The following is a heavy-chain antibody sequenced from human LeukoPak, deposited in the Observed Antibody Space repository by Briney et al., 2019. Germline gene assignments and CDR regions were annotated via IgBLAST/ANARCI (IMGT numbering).Heavy chain of an antibody. CDR3: ATLGVRGAPYYFDY. CDR1: GFTFRSYS. D-gene: IGHD3-10*01. V-gene: IGHV3-21*01. CDR2: ISSRSIYI. Sequence: GGSLRLSCAASGFTFRSYSMNWDRQAPGKGLEWVSSISSRSIYIYYADSVKGRFTISRDNAKNSLYLQMNSLRAEDTAVYYCATLGVRGAPYYFDYWGQGPLVTVSS. J-gene: IGHJ4*02.